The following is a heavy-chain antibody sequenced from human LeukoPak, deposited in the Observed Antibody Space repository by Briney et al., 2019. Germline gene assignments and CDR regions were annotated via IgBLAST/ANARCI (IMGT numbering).Heavy chain of an antibody. J-gene: IGHJ4*02. CDR2: INAGNGNT. CDR3: ARAGLDYDFWSGYYH. CDR1: GYTFTIYA. Sequence: ASVKVSCKASGYTFTIYAMHWVRQAPGQRLEWMGWINAGNGNTKYSQKFQGRVTITRDTSASTAYMELSSLRSEDTAVYYCARAGLDYDFWSGYYHWGQGTLVTVSS. V-gene: IGHV1-3*01. D-gene: IGHD3-3*01.